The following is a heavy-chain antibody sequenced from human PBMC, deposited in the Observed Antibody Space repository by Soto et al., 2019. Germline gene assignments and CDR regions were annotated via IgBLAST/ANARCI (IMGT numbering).Heavy chain of an antibody. CDR1: GFTVSSNY. CDR3: AKEGDRGYSYGLIDY. J-gene: IGHJ4*02. CDR2: IYSGGST. D-gene: IGHD5-18*01. Sequence: GGSLRLSCAASGFTVSSNYMSWVRQAPGKGLEWVSVIYSGGSTYYADSVKGRFTISRHNSKDTLYLQMNSLRAEDTAVYYCAKEGDRGYSYGLIDYWGQGTLVTVSS. V-gene: IGHV3-53*01.